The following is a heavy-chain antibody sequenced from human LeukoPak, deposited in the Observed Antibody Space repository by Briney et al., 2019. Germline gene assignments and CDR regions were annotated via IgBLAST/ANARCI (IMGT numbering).Heavy chain of an antibody. V-gene: IGHV3-21*01. CDR2: ISRDTLYT. D-gene: IGHD4-17*01. CDR3: ARATPPTVTTPYYYGMDV. CDR1: GFTFSTYT. J-gene: IGHJ6*04. Sequence: GGTLRLSCAASGFTFSTYTRNWVRQPPGKGLEWFSSISRDTLYTYSADSVKGRFTISRDNATNSLYLQMNRLGAEDTAVYYCARATPPTVTTPYYYGMDVWGKGTTVTASS.